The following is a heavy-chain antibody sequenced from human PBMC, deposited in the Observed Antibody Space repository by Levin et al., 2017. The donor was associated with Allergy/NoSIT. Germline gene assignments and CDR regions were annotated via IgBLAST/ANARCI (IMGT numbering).Heavy chain of an antibody. D-gene: IGHD2-2*02. CDR1: GYTFTGYY. CDR3: AREHVGDIVVVPAAIVGATTVFDY. Sequence: ASVKVSCKASGYTFTGYYMHWVRQAPGQGLEWMGWINPNSGGTNYAQKFQGRVTMTRDTSISTAYMELSRLRSDDTAVYYCAREHVGDIVVVPAAIVGATTVFDYWGQGTLVTVSS. J-gene: IGHJ4*02. V-gene: IGHV1-2*02. CDR2: INPNSGGT.